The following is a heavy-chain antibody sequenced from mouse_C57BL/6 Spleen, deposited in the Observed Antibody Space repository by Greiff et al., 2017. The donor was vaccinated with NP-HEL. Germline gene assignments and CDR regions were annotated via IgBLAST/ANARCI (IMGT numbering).Heavy chain of an antibody. J-gene: IGHJ2*01. CDR1: GYTFTSYW. Sequence: VQLQQPGAELVRPGTSVKLSCKASGYTFTSYWMHWVKQRPGQGLEWIGVIDPSDSYTNYNQKFKGKATLTVDTSSSTAYMQLSSLTSEDSAVYYCANEDYWGQGTTLTVSS. V-gene: IGHV1-59*01. CDR3: ANEDY. CDR2: IDPSDSYT.